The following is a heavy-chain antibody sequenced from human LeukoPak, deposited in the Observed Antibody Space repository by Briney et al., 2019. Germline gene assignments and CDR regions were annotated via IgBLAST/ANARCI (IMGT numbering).Heavy chain of an antibody. J-gene: IGHJ2*01. V-gene: IGHV4-39*01. D-gene: IGHD3-22*01. CDR2: IYYSGST. CDR1: GGSISSSSYY. Sequence: SETLSLTCTVSGGSISSSSYYWGWIRQPPGKGLEWIGSIYYSGSTYYNPSLKSRVTISVDTSKNQFSLKLSSVTAADTAVYYCARQDYYEALNWYFDLRGRGTLVTVSS. CDR3: ARQDYYEALNWYFDL.